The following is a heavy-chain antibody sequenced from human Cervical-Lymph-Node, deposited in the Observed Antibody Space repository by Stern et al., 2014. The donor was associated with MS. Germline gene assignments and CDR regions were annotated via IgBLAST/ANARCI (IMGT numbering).Heavy chain of an antibody. CDR3: VKLSWPYFDR. J-gene: IGHJ4*02. CDR2: ITGSGPTT. Sequence: EVQLVESGGYLAQPGGSLRLSCAASGFTFRTHAMSWVRQAPGKGLEWVSTITGSGPTTYSADSVKGRFTVSRDNSNNTLFLQMNSLRAEDTALYYCVKLSWPYFDRWGRGILVTVSS. V-gene: IGHV3-23*04. D-gene: IGHD6-13*01. CDR1: GFTFRTHA.